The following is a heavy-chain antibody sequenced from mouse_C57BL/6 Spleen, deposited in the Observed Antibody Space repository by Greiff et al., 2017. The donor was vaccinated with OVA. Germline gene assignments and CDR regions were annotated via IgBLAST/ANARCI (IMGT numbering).Heavy chain of an antibody. CDR3: ARPGAGYAMDY. J-gene: IGHJ4*01. CDR1: GYTFTSYW. D-gene: IGHD6-1*01. CDR2: IDPSDSYT. Sequence: VQLQQPGAELVKPGASVKLSCKASGYTFTSYWMQWVKQRPGQGLEWIGEIDPSDSYTNYNQKFKGKATLTVDTSSSTAYMQLSSLTSEDSAVYYCARPGAGYAMDYWGQGTSVTVSS. V-gene: IGHV1-50*01.